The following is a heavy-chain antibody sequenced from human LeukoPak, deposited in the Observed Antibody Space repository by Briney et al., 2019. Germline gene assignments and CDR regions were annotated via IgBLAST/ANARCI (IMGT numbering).Heavy chain of an antibody. CDR1: AGSIISSH. D-gene: IGHD3-16*01. V-gene: IGHV4-59*08. Sequence: PSETLSLTCTVSAGSIISSHWGWIRQPPGKDLEWIGYIYYTGGTNYNPSLKSRVTMLVDTSKNQFSLSLNSVTAADTAVYYCARRGYEGWFDPWGQGTLVTVSS. CDR3: ARRGYEGWFDP. J-gene: IGHJ5*02. CDR2: IYYTGGT.